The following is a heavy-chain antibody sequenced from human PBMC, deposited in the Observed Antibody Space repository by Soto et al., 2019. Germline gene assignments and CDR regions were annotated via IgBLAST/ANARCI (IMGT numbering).Heavy chain of an antibody. CDR2: IIPIFGTA. CDR3: AKARPHHYDSGLYFDL. CDR1: GGTFSSYA. D-gene: IGHD3-3*01. Sequence: QVQLVQSGAEVKKPGSSVKVSCKASGGTFSSYAISWVRQAPGQGLEWMGGIIPIFGTANYALNFKGRVTIPADESTGPAYMELSSLRSEDTAVYYCAKARPHHYDSGLYFDLWGRGTLVTVSS. J-gene: IGHJ2*01. V-gene: IGHV1-69*01.